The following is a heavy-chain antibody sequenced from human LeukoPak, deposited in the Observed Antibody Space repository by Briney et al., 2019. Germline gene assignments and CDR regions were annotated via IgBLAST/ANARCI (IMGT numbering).Heavy chain of an antibody. CDR1: GGSFSGYY. CDR2: INHGGST. J-gene: IGHJ4*02. Sequence: PSETLSPTCAVYGGSFSGYYWSWIRQPPGKGLEWIGEINHGGSTNYNPSLKSRVTISVDTSKNQFSLKLSSVTAADTAVYYCARAHGAYYYDSSGYYLDYWGQGTLVTVSS. V-gene: IGHV4-34*01. CDR3: ARAHGAYYYDSSGYYLDY. D-gene: IGHD3-22*01.